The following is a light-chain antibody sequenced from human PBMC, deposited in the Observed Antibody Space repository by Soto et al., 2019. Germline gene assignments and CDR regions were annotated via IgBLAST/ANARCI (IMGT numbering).Light chain of an antibody. CDR2: NSY. CDR1: SSNIGSKT. V-gene: IGLV1-44*01. J-gene: IGLJ1*01. Sequence: QAVVTQPPSASGTPGQRVTISCSGSSSNIGSKTVNWYQQLPGTVPKLLIYNSYQRLSGVPDRFSASKSGTSASLAISGLQSEDEADYYCSSWDASLNGYVFGTGTKLTVL. CDR3: SSWDASLNGYV.